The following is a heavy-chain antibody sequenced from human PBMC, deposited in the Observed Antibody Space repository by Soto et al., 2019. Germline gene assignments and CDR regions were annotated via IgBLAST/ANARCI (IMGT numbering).Heavy chain of an antibody. Sequence: SGPTMMNPKQTLTLTCSFSGFSLSVYGVRVIWFRQPPGETLEWLALIHWNDDKRYSPYLKSRLTITKDTSKNQVVLTLTNLDPFDTGTYFCANTQDSSAFLTSCGQGILVTAS. CDR2: IHWNDDK. J-gene: IGHJ1*01. CDR3: ANTQDSSAFLTS. D-gene: IGHD3-22*01. V-gene: IGHV2-5*01. CDR1: GFSLSVYGVR.